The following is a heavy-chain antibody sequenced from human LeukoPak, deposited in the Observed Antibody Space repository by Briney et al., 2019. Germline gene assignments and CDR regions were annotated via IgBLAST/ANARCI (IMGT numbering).Heavy chain of an antibody. D-gene: IGHD6-19*01. J-gene: IGHJ5*02. V-gene: IGHV3-48*03. CDR2: ISSSGSTI. CDR3: ARDSSGWYHWFDP. Sequence: GTLRLSCAASGFTFSSYEMNWVRQAPGKGLEWLSHISSSGSTIYYADSVKGRFTISRDNAKNSLYLQMNSLRAEDTAVYYCARDSSGWYHWFDPWGQGTLVTVSS. CDR1: GFTFSSYE.